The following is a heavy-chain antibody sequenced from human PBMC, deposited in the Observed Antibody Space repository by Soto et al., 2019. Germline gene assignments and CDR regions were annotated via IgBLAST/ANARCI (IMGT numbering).Heavy chain of an antibody. Sequence: AYTLSLACTFSVASVISATYYWNWIRQPQGKPLEWIGYIYYSGSNNYNPPLNSRLTISSDKYNDHSSLKLRSVPAAATAVYYCARTRDNNINYSYALDFWGPGTPVTVSS. V-gene: IGHV4-61*01. CDR3: ARTRDNNINYSYALDF. CDR2: IYYSGSN. D-gene: IGHD1-20*01. J-gene: IGHJ6*02. CDR1: VASVISATYY.